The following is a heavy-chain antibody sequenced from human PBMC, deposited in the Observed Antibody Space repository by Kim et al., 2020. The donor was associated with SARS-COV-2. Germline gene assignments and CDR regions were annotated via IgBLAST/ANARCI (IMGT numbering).Heavy chain of an antibody. Sequence: GGSLRLSCAASGFTFSDYYMSWIRQAPGKGLEWVSYISSSGSTIYYADSVKGRFTISRDNAKNSLYLQMNSLRAEDTAVYYCARDRYDYIWGSYSPNDDNYYYYGMDVWGQGTTVTVSS. CDR1: GFTFSDYY. J-gene: IGHJ6*02. D-gene: IGHD3-16*01. V-gene: IGHV3-11*01. CDR2: ISSSGSTI. CDR3: ARDRYDYIWGSYSPNDDNYYYYGMDV.